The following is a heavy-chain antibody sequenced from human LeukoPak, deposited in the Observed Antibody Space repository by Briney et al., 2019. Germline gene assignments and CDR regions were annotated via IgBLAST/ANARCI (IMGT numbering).Heavy chain of an antibody. CDR2: IIPIFGTA. Sequence: ASVKVSCKASGGTFSSYAISWVRQAPGQGLEWMGGIIPIFGTANYAQKFQGRVTITADESTSTAYMELSSLRSEDTAVYYCARGGTYNNWNYDFDYWGQGTLVTVSS. D-gene: IGHD1-7*01. V-gene: IGHV1-69*13. J-gene: IGHJ4*02. CDR1: GGTFSSYA. CDR3: ARGGTYNNWNYDFDY.